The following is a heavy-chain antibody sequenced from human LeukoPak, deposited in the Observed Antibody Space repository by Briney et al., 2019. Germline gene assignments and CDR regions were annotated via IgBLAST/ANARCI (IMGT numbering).Heavy chain of an antibody. CDR1: GFTFSSYS. CDR3: ARDRPIVGATLVY. CDR2: ISSSSSYI. J-gene: IGHJ4*02. V-gene: IGHV3-21*01. Sequence: PGGSLRLSCAASGFTFSSYSMNWVRQAPGKGLEWVSSISSSSSYIYYADSVKGRFTISRDNSKNTLYLQMNSLRAEDTAVYYCARDRPIVGATLVYWGQGTLVTVSS. D-gene: IGHD1-26*01.